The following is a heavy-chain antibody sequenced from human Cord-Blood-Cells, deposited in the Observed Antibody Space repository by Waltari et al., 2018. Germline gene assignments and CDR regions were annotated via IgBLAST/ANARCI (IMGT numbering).Heavy chain of an antibody. CDR3: ARRGDWYFDL. V-gene: IGHV3-21*01. D-gene: IGHD3-10*01. CDR2: ISSSSSYI. Sequence: EVQLVESGGGLVKPGGSLRLSCAASGSTLRRYSMTWVRQAPGKGLEWVSSISSSSSYIYYADSVKGRFTISRDNAKNSLYLQMNSLRAEDTAVYYCARRGDWYFDLWGRGTLVTVSS. J-gene: IGHJ2*01. CDR1: GSTLRRYS.